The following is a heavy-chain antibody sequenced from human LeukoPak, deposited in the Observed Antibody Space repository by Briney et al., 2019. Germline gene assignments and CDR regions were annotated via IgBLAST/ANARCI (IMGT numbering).Heavy chain of an antibody. CDR2: IKQDGSEK. Sequence: QPGGSLRLSCAASGFTFSSYWMSWVRQAPGKGLEWVANIKQDGSEKYYVDSVKGRFTISRENAKNSLYLQMNSLRAEDSAVYYCARDPPRGRFPDYWGQGTLVTVSS. V-gene: IGHV3-7*01. CDR1: GFTFSSYW. D-gene: IGHD3-10*01. J-gene: IGHJ4*02. CDR3: ARDPPRGRFPDY.